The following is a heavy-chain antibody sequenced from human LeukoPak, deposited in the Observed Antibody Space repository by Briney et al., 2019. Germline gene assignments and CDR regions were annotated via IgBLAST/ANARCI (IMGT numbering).Heavy chain of an antibody. V-gene: IGHV3-48*03. J-gene: IGHJ4*02. Sequence: GGSLRLSWAASGFTVSSYGMSWVRQAPGKGLGWVSYISSSASTIYYADSVKGRFTISRDNAKNSLYLQMNSLRAEDTAVYYCARDLWRRYYDSSGYSNYWGQGTLVTVSS. CDR3: ARDLWRRYYDSSGYSNY. D-gene: IGHD3-22*01. CDR1: GFTVSSYG. CDR2: ISSSASTI.